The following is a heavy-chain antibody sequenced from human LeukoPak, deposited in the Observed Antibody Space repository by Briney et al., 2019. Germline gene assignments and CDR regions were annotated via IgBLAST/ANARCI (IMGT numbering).Heavy chain of an antibody. J-gene: IGHJ6*02. CDR3: ARGPDCSSTGCYYRADSYYGMDV. V-gene: IGHV4-34*01. CDR2: INHSGST. D-gene: IGHD2-2*01. CDR1: GGSFSGYY. Sequence: SETLSLTCAVYGGSFSGYYWSWIRQPPGKGLEWIGEINHSGSTNYNPSLKSRVTISVDTSKNQFSLKLSSVTAADTAVYYCARGPDCSSTGCYYRADSYYGMDVWGQGTTVTVSS.